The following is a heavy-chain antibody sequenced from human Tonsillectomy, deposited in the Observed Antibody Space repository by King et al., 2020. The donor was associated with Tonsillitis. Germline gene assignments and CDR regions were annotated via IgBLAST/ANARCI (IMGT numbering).Heavy chain of an antibody. CDR1: GFTFSSYS. V-gene: IGHV3-21*01. D-gene: IGHD6-13*01. Sequence: VQLVESGGGLVKPGGSLRLSCAASGFTFSSYSMNWVRQAPGKGLELVSSISSSSSYIYYQDSVKGRLPISRGNAKNSLYLQMNSLIAEDTAVYYCARDSRIAAADSFDYWGQGTLVTVSS. CDR3: ARDSRIAAADSFDY. CDR2: ISSSSSYI. J-gene: IGHJ4*02.